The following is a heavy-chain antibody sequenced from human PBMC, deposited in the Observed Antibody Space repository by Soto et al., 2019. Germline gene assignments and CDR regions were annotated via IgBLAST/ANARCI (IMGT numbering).Heavy chain of an antibody. J-gene: IGHJ4*02. CDR3: SRGQGETWPVGNY. Sequence: QVQLQQRGAGLLKPSETVSLICDVCGGSFSGYVWTWVRQPAMKELECIGEITHSGGTNFNPSLKSRVTLSVDTSTNQFSLQLNSVTAADTAVYYCSRGQGETWPVGNYWGQGAQVTVSS. CDR1: GGSFSGYV. V-gene: IGHV4-34*01. CDR2: ITHSGGT. D-gene: IGHD1-26*01.